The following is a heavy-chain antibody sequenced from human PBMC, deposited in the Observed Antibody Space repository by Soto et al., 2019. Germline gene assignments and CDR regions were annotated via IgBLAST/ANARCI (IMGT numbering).Heavy chain of an antibody. J-gene: IGHJ5*02. CDR3: ATDTFMVHRVLTS. CDR2: IYYTGTT. Sequence: SETLSLTCSVSGGSVSSGSYYYNWIRQPPGKGLEWIGYIYYTGTTDYNPSLKSRVTISKDTPKNQVSLKLNSVTASDTAIYYCATDTFMVHRVLTSWGQGILVTVSS. CDR1: GGSVSSGSYY. V-gene: IGHV4-61*01. D-gene: IGHD3-3*02.